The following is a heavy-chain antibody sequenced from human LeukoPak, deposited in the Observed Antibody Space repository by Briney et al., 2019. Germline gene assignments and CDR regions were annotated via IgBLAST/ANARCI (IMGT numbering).Heavy chain of an antibody. V-gene: IGHV3-73*01. CDR1: GFTFSGSA. J-gene: IGHJ6*03. CDR3: TSRLTSHYYYMDV. Sequence: GGSLRLSCAASGFTFSGSAMHWVRQASGKGLEWVGRIRSKANTYATAYAASVKGRFTISRDDSKNTAYLQMNSLKTEDTAVYYCTSRLTSHYYYMDVWGKGTSVTVSS. CDR2: IRSKANTYAT. D-gene: IGHD4/OR15-4a*01.